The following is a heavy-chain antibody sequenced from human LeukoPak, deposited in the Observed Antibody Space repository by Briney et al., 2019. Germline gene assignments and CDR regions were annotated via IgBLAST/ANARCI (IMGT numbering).Heavy chain of an antibody. J-gene: IGHJ4*02. CDR1: GFTFSTYV. Sequence: SGGSLRLSCAASGFTFSTYVMSWVRQTPGKGLEWVSTISNSGGSTYNADSVKGRFTISRDNSKNTLYLQMNSLRAEDTAVYYCAKSGYNRFDYWGQGTLVTVSS. D-gene: IGHD5-24*01. CDR3: AKSGYNRFDY. V-gene: IGHV3-23*01. CDR2: ISNSGGST.